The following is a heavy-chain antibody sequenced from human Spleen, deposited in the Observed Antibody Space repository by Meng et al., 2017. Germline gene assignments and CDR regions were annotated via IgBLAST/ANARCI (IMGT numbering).Heavy chain of an antibody. CDR1: GGSFSGYS. Sequence: QGHLQQWGAGLLKPSETLPLTCAGDGGSFSGYSWSWIRQPPGKGLEWIGEIDDTGSTSYNPSLKSRVTISVDTSKNQVSLKLSSVTAADTAVYYCARDVDIVTVRGYYFDYWGQGTLVTVSS. J-gene: IGHJ4*02. D-gene: IGHD5-12*01. CDR2: IDDTGST. CDR3: ARDVDIVTVRGYYFDY. V-gene: IGHV4-34*01.